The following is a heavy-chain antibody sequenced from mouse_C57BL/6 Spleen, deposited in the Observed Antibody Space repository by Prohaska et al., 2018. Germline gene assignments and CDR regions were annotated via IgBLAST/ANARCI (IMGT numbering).Heavy chain of an antibody. CDR1: GYTFTDHN. V-gene: IGHV1-22*01. CDR2: INPNNGGT. J-gene: IGHJ3*01. Sequence: SVKMSCKASGYTFTDHNMHCVKQCHGNSLEWIGYINPNNGGTSYNQKFKGKATLTVNKSTSTAYMELRRLTSEDYAVYYCATLGGNYPWFAYWGQGTLVTVSA. CDR3: ATLGGNYPWFAY. D-gene: IGHD1-1*02.